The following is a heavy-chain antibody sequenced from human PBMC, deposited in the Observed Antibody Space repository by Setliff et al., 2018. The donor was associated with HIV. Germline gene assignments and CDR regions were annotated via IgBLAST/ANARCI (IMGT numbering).Heavy chain of an antibody. J-gene: IGHJ6*02. CDR2: IYHSGNT. Sequence: KASETLSLTCAVSVYSINSGYYWGWIRQPPGKGLEWIGNIYHSGNTYYNPSLKSRVTIAVDTSKNQFSLKLSSVTAADTAVYFCARGGPAVAYAVDVWGQGTTVTVSS. D-gene: IGHD5-12*01. V-gene: IGHV4-38-2*01. CDR1: VYSINSGYY. CDR3: ARGGPAVAYAVDV.